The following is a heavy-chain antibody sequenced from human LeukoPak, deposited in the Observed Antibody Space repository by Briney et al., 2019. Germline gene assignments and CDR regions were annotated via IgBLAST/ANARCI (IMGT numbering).Heavy chain of an antibody. V-gene: IGHV3-7*01. D-gene: IGHD3-9*01. J-gene: IGHJ5*02. CDR1: GCSFSTYW. CDR2: IKLDGRER. Sequence: PGGSLRLSCAASGCSFSTYWMSWVRQAPGKGLEGVANIKLDGRERYYVDFVRGRFTISRDNAKHSLYLQMNRLRAEDTAVYHCVQAGRYHHGSWGRGTLVTVPS. CDR3: VQAGRYHHGS.